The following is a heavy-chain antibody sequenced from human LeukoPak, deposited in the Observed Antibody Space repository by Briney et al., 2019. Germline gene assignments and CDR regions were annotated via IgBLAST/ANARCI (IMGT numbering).Heavy chain of an antibody. Sequence: ASVKVSCKVSGYTLTESSMHWVRQAPGKGLEWMGGFDPEDGETIYAQKFQGRVTMTEDTSTDTAYMELSSLRSEDTAVYYCATGRGTHDAFDIWGQGTMVTVSS. V-gene: IGHV1-24*01. CDR1: GYTLTESS. CDR3: ATGRGTHDAFDI. D-gene: IGHD1-14*01. J-gene: IGHJ3*02. CDR2: FDPEDGET.